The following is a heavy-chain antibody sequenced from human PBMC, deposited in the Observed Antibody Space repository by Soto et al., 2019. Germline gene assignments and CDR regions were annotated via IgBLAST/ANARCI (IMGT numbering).Heavy chain of an antibody. D-gene: IGHD6-13*01. CDR3: AKAKDSSSWYPVYFQH. J-gene: IGHJ1*01. V-gene: IGHV3-23*01. CDR2: ISGSGGST. Sequence: LRLSCAASGFTFSSYAMSWVRQAPGKGLEWVSAISGSGGSTYYADSVKGRFTISRDNSKNTLYLQMNSLRAEDTAVYYCAKAKDSSSWYPVYFQHWGQGTLVTVSS. CDR1: GFTFSSYA.